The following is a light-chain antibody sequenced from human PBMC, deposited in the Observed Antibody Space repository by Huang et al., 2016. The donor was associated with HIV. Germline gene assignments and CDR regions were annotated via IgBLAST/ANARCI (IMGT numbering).Light chain of an antibody. CDR3: QQYNNWHLT. Sequence: IVMTQTPATLPVSPGGRATLSCRASQSVSTNWAWYQQKPGQTPRLIIYGSTTRATGVPARFSGSGSGTDFTLTSNSLQSEDFGIYYCQQYNNWHLTFGGGTKV. CDR2: GST. CDR1: QSVSTN. V-gene: IGKV3-15*01. J-gene: IGKJ4*01.